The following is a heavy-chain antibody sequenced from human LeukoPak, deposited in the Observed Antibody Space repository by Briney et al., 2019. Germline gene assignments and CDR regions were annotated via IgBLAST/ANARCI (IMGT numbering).Heavy chain of an antibody. V-gene: IGHV3-23*01. Sequence: GSLRPSCAASGFTFSSYSMSWVRQAPGKGLEWVSALSGSGGNTYYADSVKGRFTISRDNSKNTLYLQMNSLRAEDTAIYYCAKDVVDYSDSSGYYYFDYWGQGTLVTVSS. CDR3: AKDVVDYSDSSGYYYFDY. J-gene: IGHJ4*02. CDR2: LSGSGGNT. CDR1: GFTFSSYS. D-gene: IGHD3-22*01.